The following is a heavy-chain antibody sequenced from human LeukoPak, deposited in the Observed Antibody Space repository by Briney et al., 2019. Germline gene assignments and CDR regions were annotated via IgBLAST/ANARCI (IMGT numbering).Heavy chain of an antibody. Sequence: PSETLSLTCTVSGGSLSSYYWSWIRQPPGKGLEWIGYIYYSGSTNYNPSLKSRVTISVDTSKNQFSLKLSSVTAADTAVYYCARGPGGNYKAFDYWGQGTLVTVSS. D-gene: IGHD1-26*01. CDR1: GGSLSSYY. J-gene: IGHJ4*02. CDR3: ARGPGGNYKAFDY. V-gene: IGHV4-59*01. CDR2: IYYSGST.